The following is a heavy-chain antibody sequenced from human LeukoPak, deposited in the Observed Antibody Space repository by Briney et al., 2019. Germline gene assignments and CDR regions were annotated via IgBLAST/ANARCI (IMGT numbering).Heavy chain of an antibody. V-gene: IGHV3-30*18. J-gene: IGHJ6*02. D-gene: IGHD2-2*01. CDR3: AKGEDIVIVPADKYYYYGMDV. CDR2: ISYDGSNR. Sequence: GGSLRLSCAASGFTFSSYGMHWVRQAPGKELEWVAVISYDGSNRYYADSVKGRFTISRDNSKNTLYLQMNSLRAEDTAVYYCAKGEDIVIVPADKYYYYGMDVWGQGTTVTVSS. CDR1: GFTFSSYG.